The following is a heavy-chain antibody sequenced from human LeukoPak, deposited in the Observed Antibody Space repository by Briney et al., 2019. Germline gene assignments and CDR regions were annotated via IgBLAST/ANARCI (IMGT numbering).Heavy chain of an antibody. Sequence: PGGSLRLSCAASGFTFSSYAMHWVRQAPGKGLEWVAVISYDGNNKYYADSVKGRFTISRDNSKNTLYLQMNSLRAEDTAVYYCAREAYYGSGSYRTKAPSFDYWSQGTLVTVSS. J-gene: IGHJ4*02. CDR2: ISYDGNNK. D-gene: IGHD3-10*01. CDR1: GFTFSSYA. V-gene: IGHV3-30-3*01. CDR3: AREAYYGSGSYRTKAPSFDY.